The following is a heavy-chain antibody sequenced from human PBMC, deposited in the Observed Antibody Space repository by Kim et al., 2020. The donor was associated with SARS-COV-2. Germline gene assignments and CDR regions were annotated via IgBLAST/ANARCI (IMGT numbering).Heavy chain of an antibody. Sequence: SETLSLTCTVSGGSISSYYWSWIRQPPGKGLEWIGYIYYSGSTNYNPSLKSRVTISVDTSKNQFSLKLSSVTAADTAVYYCAREYNLGYYDSSGNHRALALHAFDIWGQGTMVTVSS. CDR3: AREYNLGYYDSSGNHRALALHAFDI. D-gene: IGHD3-22*01. J-gene: IGHJ3*02. CDR1: GGSISSYY. CDR2: IYYSGST. V-gene: IGHV4-59*01.